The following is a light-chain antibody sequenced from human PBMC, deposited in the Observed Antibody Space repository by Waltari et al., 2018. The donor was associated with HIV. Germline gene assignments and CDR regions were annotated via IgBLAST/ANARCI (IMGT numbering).Light chain of an antibody. CDR1: NIGSQS. V-gene: IGLV3-21*02. CDR3: QVWHSNSDHVV. Sequence: SYVLTQPPSVSVAPGQTARITCEGNNIGSQSVHWYQQRPGQAPALVVHDDSDRPSGIPERFSGSNSGNTATLTISSVEAGDEADYYCQVWHSNSDHVVFGGGTKLTVL. J-gene: IGLJ2*01. CDR2: DDS.